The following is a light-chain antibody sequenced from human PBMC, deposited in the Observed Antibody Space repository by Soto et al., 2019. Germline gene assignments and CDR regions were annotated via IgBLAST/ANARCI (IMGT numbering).Light chain of an antibody. CDR3: QQSSSSPMYT. CDR2: AAS. CDR1: QSIGRY. J-gene: IGKJ2*01. V-gene: IGKV1-39*01. Sequence: DIQMTQSPSSLSASVGDRVTITCRASQSIGRYLNWYQQKPGRAPNLLIYAASSLQRGVPSRFSGSGSGTDFTLTISSLQPEDFATYHCQQSSSSPMYTFGQGTKLEIK.